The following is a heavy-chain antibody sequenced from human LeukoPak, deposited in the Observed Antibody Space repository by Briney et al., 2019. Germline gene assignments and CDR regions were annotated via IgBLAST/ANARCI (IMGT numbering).Heavy chain of an antibody. CDR1: GFTFSNHW. CDR2: IKTDGSVT. V-gene: IGHV3-74*01. CDR3: ARGISMDV. J-gene: IGHJ6*02. Sequence: GGSLRLSCAASGFTFSNHWIHWVRQAPGKGLVWVSRIKTDGSVTNYADSVEGRFTISRDTAKNTVYLQMNSLRVEETAIYYCARGISMDVWGQGTTVTVSS.